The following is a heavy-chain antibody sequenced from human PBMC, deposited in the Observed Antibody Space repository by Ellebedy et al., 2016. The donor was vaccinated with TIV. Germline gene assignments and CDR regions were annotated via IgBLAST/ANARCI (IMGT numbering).Heavy chain of an antibody. CDR1: GFNVGSNY. Sequence: GGSLRLSXAASGFNVGSNYMSWVRQAPGKGLEWVSVIYSGDSTYYTDSVRGRFTISRDNFKNTLYLQMDNLRVGDTAVYYCARRERRGYTSGLYAFNIWGQGTLVTVSS. V-gene: IGHV3-53*01. CDR2: IYSGDST. D-gene: IGHD5-18*01. CDR3: ARRERRGYTSGLYAFNI. J-gene: IGHJ3*02.